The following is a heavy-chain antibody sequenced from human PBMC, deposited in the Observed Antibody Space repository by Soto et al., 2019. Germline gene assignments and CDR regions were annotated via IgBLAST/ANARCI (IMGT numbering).Heavy chain of an antibody. V-gene: IGHV4-39*01. D-gene: IGHD3-10*01. CDR1: GGSISSSNYY. CDR3: ARLGSNGSGSSNDAFDI. J-gene: IGHJ3*02. CDR2: IYYSGST. Sequence: QLQLQESGPGLVKPSETLSLTCTVSGGSISSSNYYWGWIRQPPGKGLECIGSIYYSGSTYYNPPLKSRVTISVDTSKNQFSLKLSSVTAADTAVYYCARLGSNGSGSSNDAFDIWGQGTMVTGSS.